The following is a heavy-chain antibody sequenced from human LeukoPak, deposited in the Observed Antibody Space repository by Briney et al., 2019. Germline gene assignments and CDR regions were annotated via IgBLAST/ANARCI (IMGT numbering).Heavy chain of an antibody. Sequence: GGSLRLSCAASGFTFSSYGMHWVRQAPGKGLEWVAFIRYDGSNKYYADSVKGRFTISRDNAKNTLYLQMNSLRAEDTAVYYCARDVLRFLEWLSPHDYWGQGTLVTVSS. J-gene: IGHJ4*02. V-gene: IGHV3-30*02. CDR2: IRYDGSNK. D-gene: IGHD3-3*01. CDR1: GFTFSSYG. CDR3: ARDVLRFLEWLSPHDY.